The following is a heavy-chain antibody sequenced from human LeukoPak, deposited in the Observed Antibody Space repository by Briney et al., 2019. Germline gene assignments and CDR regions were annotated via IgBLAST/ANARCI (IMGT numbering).Heavy chain of an antibody. Sequence: ASVKVSCKASGYTFTSYGISWVRQAPGQGLEWMGWINPNSGGTNYAQKFQGWVTMTRDTSASTAYMELSSLSSEDTAVYYCARGGSFGLKANLDSWGQGTLVTVSS. CDR2: INPNSGGT. J-gene: IGHJ4*02. D-gene: IGHD3/OR15-3a*01. V-gene: IGHV1-2*04. CDR3: ARGGSFGLKANLDS. CDR1: GYTFTSYG.